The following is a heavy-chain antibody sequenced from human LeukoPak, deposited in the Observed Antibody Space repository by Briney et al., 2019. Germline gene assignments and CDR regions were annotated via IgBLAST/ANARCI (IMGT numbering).Heavy chain of an antibody. J-gene: IGHJ4*02. D-gene: IGHD2-21*02. CDR3: ARYVVVTAKYYFDY. CDR2: FYYSGST. Sequence: SETLSLTCTVSGGSISSSYWSWIRQPPGKGLEWIGYFYYSGSTNYNPSLKSRVTISVDTSKNQFSLKLSSVTAADTAVYYCARYVVVTAKYYFDYWGQGTLVTVSS. V-gene: IGHV4-59*08. CDR1: GGSISSSY.